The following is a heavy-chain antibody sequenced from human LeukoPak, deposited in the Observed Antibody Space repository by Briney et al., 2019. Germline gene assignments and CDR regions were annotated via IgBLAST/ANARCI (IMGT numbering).Heavy chain of an antibody. CDR2: IWFDGSTK. V-gene: IGHV3-30*02. CDR1: GFSFKDTG. CDR3: ARDGIRYSSGWPLPQFDY. J-gene: IGHJ4*02. D-gene: IGHD6-19*01. Sequence: PGGSLRLSCAASGFSFKDTGMHWVRQAPGKGPEWLTIIWFDGSTKYYADSVKGRFTISRDNSKNTLYLQMNSLRAEDTAVYYCARDGIRYSSGWPLPQFDYWGQGTLVTVSS.